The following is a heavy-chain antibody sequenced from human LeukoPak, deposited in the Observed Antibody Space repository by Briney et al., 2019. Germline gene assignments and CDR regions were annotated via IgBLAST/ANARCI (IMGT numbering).Heavy chain of an antibody. V-gene: IGHV3-7*01. CDR3: ARSTSGRNYYYYMDV. CDR1: GFTFSSYA. D-gene: IGHD1-26*01. CDR2: IKQDGSEK. Sequence: GSLRLSCAASGFTFSSYAMHWVRQAPGKGLEWVANIKQDGSEKYYVDSVKGRFTISRDNAKNSLYLQMNSLRAEDTAVYYCARSTSGRNYYYYMDVWGKGTTVTISS. J-gene: IGHJ6*03.